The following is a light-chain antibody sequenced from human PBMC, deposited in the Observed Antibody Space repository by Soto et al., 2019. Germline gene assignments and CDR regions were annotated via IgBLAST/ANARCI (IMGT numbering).Light chain of an antibody. CDR3: QHYNSWPPYT. CDR2: GAS. Sequence: EVVMTQSPATLSVSPGERATLSCRASQSVSDNLAWYQQKPGQAPRLLIYGASARATGFPDRFSGSGSGTEFTLTISSLQSEDFAVYYSQHYNSWPPYTFGQGTKLEI. CDR1: QSVSDN. J-gene: IGKJ2*01. V-gene: IGKV3-15*01.